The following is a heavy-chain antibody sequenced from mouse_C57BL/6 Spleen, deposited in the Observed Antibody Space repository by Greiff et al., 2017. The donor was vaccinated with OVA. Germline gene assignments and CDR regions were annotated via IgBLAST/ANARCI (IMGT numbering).Heavy chain of an antibody. V-gene: IGHV1-39*01. J-gene: IGHJ4*01. Sequence: VQLKESGPELVKPGASVKISCKASGYSFTDYNMNWVKQSNGKSLEWIGVINPNYGTTSYNQKFKGKATLTVDQSSSTAYMQLNSLTSEDSAVYYCARGYDYDEAGYYYAMDYWGQGTSVTVSS. CDR2: INPNYGTT. D-gene: IGHD2-4*01. CDR1: GYSFTDYN. CDR3: ARGYDYDEAGYYYAMDY.